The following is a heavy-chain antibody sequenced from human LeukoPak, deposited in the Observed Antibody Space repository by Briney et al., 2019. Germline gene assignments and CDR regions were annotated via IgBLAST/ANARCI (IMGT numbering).Heavy chain of an antibody. J-gene: IGHJ4*02. V-gene: IGHV1-58*02. CDR2: IVVGSGNT. CDR1: GFTFTSSA. D-gene: IGHD3-22*01. CDR3: ATDLNYYDSSGSGDY. Sequence: SVKVSCKASGFTFTSSAMQWVRQARGQRLEWIGWIVVGSGNTNYAQKFQERVTITRDMSTSTAYMELTSLRSEDTAVYYCATDLNYYDSSGSGDYWGQGTLVTVSS.